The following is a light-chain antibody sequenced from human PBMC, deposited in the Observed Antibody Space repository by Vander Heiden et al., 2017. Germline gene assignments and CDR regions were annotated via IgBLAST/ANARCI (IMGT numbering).Light chain of an antibody. V-gene: IGLV1-44*01. Sequence: LTPPPAPPGAHGWRVIISCSGSTSNIGSNLVNWYQQFPGTAPKPLIYSNNQRPSGVPDRFSGSKSDTSASLVISGLQSEDEADYYCAAWDDSLIGLVFGAGTKLTVL. CDR1: TSNIGSNL. CDR2: SNN. CDR3: AAWDDSLIGLV. J-gene: IGLJ3*02.